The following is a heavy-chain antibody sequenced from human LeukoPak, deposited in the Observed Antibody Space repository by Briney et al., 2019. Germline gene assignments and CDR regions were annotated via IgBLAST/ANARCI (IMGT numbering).Heavy chain of an antibody. D-gene: IGHD3-22*01. CDR2: IYTSGST. CDR3: ARGRRDSSGYYWFDP. J-gene: IGHJ5*02. V-gene: IGHV4-4*07. CDR1: GGFISSYY. Sequence: SETLSLTCTVSGGFISSYYWSWIRQPAGKGLEWIGRIYTSGSTNYNPSLKSRVTMSVDTSKNQFSLKLSSVTAADTAVYYCARGRRDSSGYYWFDPWGQGTLVTVSS.